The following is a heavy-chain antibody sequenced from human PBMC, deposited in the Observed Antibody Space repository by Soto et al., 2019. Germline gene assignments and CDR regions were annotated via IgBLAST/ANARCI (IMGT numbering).Heavy chain of an antibody. V-gene: IGHV1-69*01. CDR1: TSNNYA. J-gene: IGHJ4*02. Sequence: TSNNYALSWVRQAPGQGLEWMGGIIPIFNSANYAQKFQGRVTITADDSTSTAYMELRSLRPDDTAVYYCAREVTVASYSFDFWGQGTLVTVSS. D-gene: IGHD5-12*01. CDR2: IIPIFNSA. CDR3: AREVTVASYSFDF.